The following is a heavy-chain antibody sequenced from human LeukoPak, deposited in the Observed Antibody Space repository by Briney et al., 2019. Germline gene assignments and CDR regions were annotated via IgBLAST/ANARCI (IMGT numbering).Heavy chain of an antibody. J-gene: IGHJ4*02. D-gene: IGHD6-19*01. Sequence: SETLSLTCTVSGDSIRSYYWSWIRQPPGKGLEWIGYIYYSGSTNYNPSLKGRVTTSLDTSKNQFSLKLNSVTAADTAVYYCATNYAVAGPYYFDYWGQGTLITVSS. V-gene: IGHV4-59*01. CDR1: GDSIRSYY. CDR3: ATNYAVAGPYYFDY. CDR2: IYYSGST.